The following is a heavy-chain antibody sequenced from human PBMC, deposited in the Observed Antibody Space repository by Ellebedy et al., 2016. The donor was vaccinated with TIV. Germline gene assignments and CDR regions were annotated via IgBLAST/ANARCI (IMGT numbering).Heavy chain of an antibody. V-gene: IGHV5-10-1*01. D-gene: IGHD6-19*01. CDR1: GYSFTSYW. Sequence: KVSCXGSGYSFTSYWISWVRQMPGKGLEWMGRIDPSDSYTNYSPSFQGHVTISVDKSVSTAYLQWSSLKASDTAMYYCARHRSTGWYIWENWGQGTLVTVSS. J-gene: IGHJ4*02. CDR2: IDPSDSYT. CDR3: ARHRSTGWYIWEN.